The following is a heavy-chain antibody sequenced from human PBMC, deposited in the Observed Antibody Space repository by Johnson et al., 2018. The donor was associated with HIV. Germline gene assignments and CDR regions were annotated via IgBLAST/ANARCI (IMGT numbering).Heavy chain of an antibody. J-gene: IGHJ3*02. CDR3: VRGYHDILSGYYDAFDI. CDR2: VRHDGSNK. V-gene: IGHV3-30*02. D-gene: IGHD3-9*01. Sequence: VQLVESGGGVVQPGGFLGLSCAASGFTFSSYGMHWVRQAPGKGLEWVSFVRHDGSNKYYGDSVKGRFTTSRDNSKNTLYLQMNSLRVEDTAVYYCVRGYHDILSGYYDAFDIWGQGTMVIVSS. CDR1: GFTFSSYG.